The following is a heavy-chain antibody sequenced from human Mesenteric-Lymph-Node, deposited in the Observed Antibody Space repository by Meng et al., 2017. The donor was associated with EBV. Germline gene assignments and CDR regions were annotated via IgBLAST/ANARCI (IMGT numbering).Heavy chain of an antibody. CDR3: ARARSSAYDN. CDR1: GFIVNDYY. CDR2: TRNRANSYLA. J-gene: IGHJ4*02. Sequence: GGVGGGVVPPGRSLKLSCAASGFIVNDYYMDWVRPATGKGLEWVGRTRNRANSYLAEYAASVEGRFTISRDNSENSLYLQMNSLRTGDTAVYYCARARSSAYDNWGQGTLVTVSS. D-gene: IGHD2-15*01. V-gene: IGHV3-72*01.